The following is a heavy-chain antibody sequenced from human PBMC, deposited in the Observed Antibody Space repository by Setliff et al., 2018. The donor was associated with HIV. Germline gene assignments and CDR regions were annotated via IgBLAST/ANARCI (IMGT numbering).Heavy chain of an antibody. CDR2: ITDSGDST. CDR3: VKVPGSGIVRYFDY. D-gene: IGHD3-22*01. CDR1: GFTFATYA. Sequence: TGGSLRLSCAASGFTFATYAMNWVRQAPGKGLEWVSTITDSGDSTYYADSVKGRFTISRDNSKNTLYLQMNSLTDADTALYYCVKVPGSGIVRYFDYWGQGTLVTAPQ. J-gene: IGHJ4*02. V-gene: IGHV3-23*01.